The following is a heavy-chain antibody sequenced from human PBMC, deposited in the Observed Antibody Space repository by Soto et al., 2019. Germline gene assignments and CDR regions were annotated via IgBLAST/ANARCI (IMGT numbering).Heavy chain of an antibody. CDR3: ARDRGSSGYHDAFDI. D-gene: IGHD3-22*01. V-gene: IGHV1-46*01. CDR1: GYTFTSYY. CDR2: INPSGGST. J-gene: IGHJ3*02. Sequence: VKVSCKASGYTFTSYYMHWVRQAPGQGLEWMGIINPSGGSTSYAQKFQGRVTMTRDTSTSTVYMELSSLRSEDTAVYYCARDRGSSGYHDAFDIWGQGTMVTVSS.